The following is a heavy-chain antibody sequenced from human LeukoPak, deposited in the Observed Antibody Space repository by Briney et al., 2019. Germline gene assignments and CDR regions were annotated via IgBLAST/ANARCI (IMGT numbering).Heavy chain of an antibody. CDR2: INGSGGST. Sequence: PGGSLTLSCAASGFTFSSYAMSWVRQAPGKGLEWVSAINGSGGSTYYPDSVKGRFTISRDNSKNTLYLQMNSLTADDTAVYYWAKVFRWFVLRYWGQATLVTVSS. CDR3: AKVFRWFVLRY. J-gene: IGHJ4*02. V-gene: IGHV3-23*01. D-gene: IGHD3-10*01. CDR1: GFTFSSYA.